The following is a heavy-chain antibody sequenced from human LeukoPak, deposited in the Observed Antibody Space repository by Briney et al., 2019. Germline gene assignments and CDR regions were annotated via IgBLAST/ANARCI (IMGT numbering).Heavy chain of an antibody. CDR2: INSDGSST. CDR3: ARLIEIDAFDI. CDR1: GFTFSSYW. Sequence: GGSLRLSCAASGFTFSSYWVHWVRHAPGKGLVWVSRINSDGSSTSYADSVKGRFTISRDNAKNTLYLQMNSLRAEDTAVYYCARLIEIDAFDIWGQGTMVTVSS. V-gene: IGHV3-74*01. D-gene: IGHD5-24*01. J-gene: IGHJ3*02.